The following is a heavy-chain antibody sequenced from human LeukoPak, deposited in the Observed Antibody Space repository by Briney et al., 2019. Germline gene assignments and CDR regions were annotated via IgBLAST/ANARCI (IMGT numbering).Heavy chain of an antibody. CDR2: IYYSGST. D-gene: IGHD3-16*02. CDR1: GGSISSSSYY. J-gene: IGHJ6*04. V-gene: IGHV4-39*01. CDR3: ARPGLSMDV. Sequence: SETLSLTCTVSGGSISSSSYYWGWIRQPPGKGLEWIGSIYYSGSTYYNPSLKSRVTISVDTSKNQFSLKLSSVTAADTAVYYCARPGLSMDVWGKGTTVAVSS.